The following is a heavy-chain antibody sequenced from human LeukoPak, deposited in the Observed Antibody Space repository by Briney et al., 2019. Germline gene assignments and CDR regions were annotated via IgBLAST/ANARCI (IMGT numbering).Heavy chain of an antibody. CDR1: VFVVSRNY. Sequence: GRSLRLSCAASVFVVSRNYMSSVPEAPGKALEEVSDIRSGGTTYYADSVKSRFTVARDTADNTVHLQMNSLRAEHTAVYFCGRDRNSGWYSWGFDSWGQGALVIVSS. V-gene: IGHV3-53*01. CDR3: GRDRNSGWYSWGFDS. CDR2: IRSGGTT. J-gene: IGHJ4*02. D-gene: IGHD6-19*01.